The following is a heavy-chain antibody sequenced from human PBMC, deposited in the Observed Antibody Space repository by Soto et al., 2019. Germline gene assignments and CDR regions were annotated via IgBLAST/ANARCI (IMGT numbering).Heavy chain of an antibody. CDR2: INHSGST. J-gene: IGHJ4*02. Sequence: SATLSLTCAVYAGSFSGYYWIWIRQPPGTGLEGIGEINHSGSTNYNPSLKSRVNISVDTSKNQFSLKRSSVTAADTAVYYCASRRIQLWPPRGYCSRGSCFAFDYWGQGTLVTVSS. CDR3: ASRRIQLWPPRGYCSRGSCFAFDY. V-gene: IGHV4-34*01. D-gene: IGHD2-15*01. CDR1: AGSFSGYY.